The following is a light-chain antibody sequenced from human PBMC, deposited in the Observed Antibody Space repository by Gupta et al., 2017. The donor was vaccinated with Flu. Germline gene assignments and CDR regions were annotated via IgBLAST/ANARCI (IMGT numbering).Light chain of an antibody. CDR2: KDS. J-gene: IGLJ3*02. Sequence: SGELTQPPSVSVSPGQTARITCSGDAFPRQYASWYQQRPGQAPILLLYKDSQRPSGIPERFSGSSSGTAVTLTISGVQAEDEADYYCQSTVNVDGGVFGGGTKLTVL. V-gene: IGLV3-25*03. CDR3: QSTVNVDGGV. CDR1: AFPRQY.